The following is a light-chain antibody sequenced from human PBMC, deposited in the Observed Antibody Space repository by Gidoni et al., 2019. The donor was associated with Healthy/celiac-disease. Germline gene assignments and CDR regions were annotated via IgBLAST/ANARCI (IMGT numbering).Light chain of an antibody. J-gene: IGKJ1*01. CDR1: QSISSW. V-gene: IGKV1-5*03. CDR3: QQYNTWT. Sequence: DIQITHSPSTLSASVGDRVTITCRSSQSISSWLDWYQQKPGKAPKLLIYKASSLESGVPSRFSGSGSGTEFTRTISSLQPDDFATYYCQQYNTWTFGQGTKVEIK. CDR2: KAS.